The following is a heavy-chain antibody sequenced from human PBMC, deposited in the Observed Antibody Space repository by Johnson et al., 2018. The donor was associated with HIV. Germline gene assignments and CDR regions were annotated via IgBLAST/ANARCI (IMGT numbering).Heavy chain of an antibody. D-gene: IGHD6-13*01. CDR3: AKDLGVAADPDAFDI. CDR1: GFTFSDYY. J-gene: IGHJ3*02. V-gene: IGHV3-11*01. CDR2: ISSGGST. Sequence: QMQLVESGGGLVKPGGSLRLSCAASGFTFSDYYMSWIRQAPGKGLAWVSYISSGGSTYYADSVKGRFTISRDNSKNTLYLQMNSLRAEDTAVYYCAKDLGVAADPDAFDIWGQGTMVTVSS.